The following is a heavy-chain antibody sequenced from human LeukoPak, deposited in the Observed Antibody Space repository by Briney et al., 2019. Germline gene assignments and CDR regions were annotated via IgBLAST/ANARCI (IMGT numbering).Heavy chain of an antibody. CDR3: ARDRREVVPAAMTITYYYYMDV. CDR2: ICSGGST. J-gene: IGHJ6*03. CDR1: GFTVSSNY. D-gene: IGHD2-2*01. Sequence: GGSLRLSCAASGFTVSSNYMSWVRQAPGKGLEWVSVICSGGSTYYADSVKGRFTISRDNSKNTLYLQMNSLRAEDTAVYYCARDRREVVPAAMTITYYYYMDVWGKGTTVTISS. V-gene: IGHV3-53*01.